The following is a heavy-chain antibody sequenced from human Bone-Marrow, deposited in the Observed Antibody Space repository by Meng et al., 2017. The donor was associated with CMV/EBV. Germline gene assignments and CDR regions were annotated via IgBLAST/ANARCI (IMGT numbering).Heavy chain of an antibody. J-gene: IGHJ4*01. D-gene: IGHD3-16*01. CDR1: GYTFTGYY. V-gene: IGHV1-2*02. CDR2: INPNSGGT. Sequence: ASVKVSCKASGYTFTGYYMHWVRQAPGQGLEWMGWINPNSGGTNYAQKFQGRVTMTRDTSISTAYMELSRLRSDDTAVYYCVRVASEKGAAGLMDVWGQGTLVTVSS. CDR3: VRVASEKGAAGLMDV.